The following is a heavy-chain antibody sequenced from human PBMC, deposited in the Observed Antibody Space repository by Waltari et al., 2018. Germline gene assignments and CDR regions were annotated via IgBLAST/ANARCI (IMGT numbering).Heavy chain of an antibody. V-gene: IGHV3-30*01. CDR3: ARPDYDILGFDP. J-gene: IGHJ5*02. D-gene: IGHD3-9*01. CDR1: GFTVCGYA. Sequence: QVQLVESGGGVVQPGRSLILPCAAYGFTVCGYAMHWVRQAPGKGLEWVAVISYDGSNKYYADSVKGRFTISRDNSKNTLYLQMNSLRAEDTAVYYCARPDYDILGFDPWGQGTLVTVSS. CDR2: ISYDGSNK.